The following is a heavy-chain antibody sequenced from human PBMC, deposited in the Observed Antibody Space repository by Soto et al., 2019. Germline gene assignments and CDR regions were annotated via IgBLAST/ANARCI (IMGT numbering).Heavy chain of an antibody. CDR2: INAGNGNT. V-gene: IGHV1-3*01. CDR1: GYTFTNYG. J-gene: IGHJ4*02. D-gene: IGHD3-16*01. Sequence: QAQLVQSGAEVKEPGASVKVSCKASGYTFTNYGIHWMRQAPGQRPEWMGWINAGNGNTKYSQKFQGRVTITRDTSASTLYMEVSSLSSEDTAVSSCARDRAHSDYGFPVWGQGTLVTVSS. CDR3: ARDRAHSDYGFPV.